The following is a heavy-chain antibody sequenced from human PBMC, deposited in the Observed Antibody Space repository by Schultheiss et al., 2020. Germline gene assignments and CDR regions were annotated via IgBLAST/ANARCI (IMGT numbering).Heavy chain of an antibody. CDR2: ISNGGST. Sequence: GGSLRLSCSASGFTFSRYAMYWVRQAPGKGLEYVSAISNGGSTYYADSVKGRFIISRDNAKNSLYLQMNSLRDEDTAVYYCAREGQHLGFDYWGQGTLVTVSS. CDR1: GFTFSRYA. CDR3: AREGQHLGFDY. J-gene: IGHJ4*02. V-gene: IGHV3-64*04. D-gene: IGHD6-13*01.